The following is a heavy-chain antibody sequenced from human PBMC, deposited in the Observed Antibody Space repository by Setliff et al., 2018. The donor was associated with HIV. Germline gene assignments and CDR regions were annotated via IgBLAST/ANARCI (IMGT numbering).Heavy chain of an antibody. V-gene: IGHV1-46*01. CDR2: INPSSGST. J-gene: IGHJ6*03. CDR1: GYTFTSYY. CDR3: ARNPRIAVAGTDYYYYMDV. D-gene: IGHD6-19*01. Sequence: ASVKVSCKASGYTFTSYYMHWVRQAPGQGLEWMGIINPSSGSTSYAQKFQGRVTMTRDTSTSTVYMELSSLRSEDTAVYYCARNPRIAVAGTDYYYYMDVWGKGTTVTVSS.